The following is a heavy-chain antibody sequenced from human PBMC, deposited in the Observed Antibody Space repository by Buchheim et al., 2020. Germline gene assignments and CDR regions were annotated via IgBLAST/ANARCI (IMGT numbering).Heavy chain of an antibody. CDR3: ARGGYGSGGYQVVDYYYGMDV. D-gene: IGHD3-10*01. V-gene: IGHV1-2*04. J-gene: IGHJ6*02. Sequence: QVQLVQSGAEVKKPGASVKVSCKASGYTFTGYYMHWVRQAPGQGLEWMGWINPNSGGTNYAQKFQGWVTMTRDTSISTAYMELSRLRSDDTAVYYCARGGYGSGGYQVVDYYYGMDVWGQGTT. CDR1: GYTFTGYY. CDR2: INPNSGGT.